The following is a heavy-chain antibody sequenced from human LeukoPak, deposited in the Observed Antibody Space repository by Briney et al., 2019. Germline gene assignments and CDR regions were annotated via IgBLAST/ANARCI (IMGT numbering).Heavy chain of an antibody. J-gene: IGHJ4*02. CDR3: AKDGRGYYDSSGNLNDY. D-gene: IGHD3-22*01. CDR2: IRSTANGYAT. V-gene: IGHV3-73*01. CDR1: GFTFSGPA. Sequence: PGGSLRLSCAAPGFTFSGPALHWVRQASGKGLEWVGRIRSTANGYATAYGASVKGRFTITRDDSKNTAYLQMNSLRAEDTAVYYCAKDGRGYYDSSGNLNDYWGQGTLVTVSS.